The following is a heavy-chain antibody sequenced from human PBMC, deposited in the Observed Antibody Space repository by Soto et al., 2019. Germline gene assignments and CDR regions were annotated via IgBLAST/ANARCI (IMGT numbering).Heavy chain of an antibody. V-gene: IGHV1-2*02. CDR2: INPNSGAT. CDR1: GYTFTVYY. D-gene: IGHD5-12*01. Sequence: ASVKVSCKASGYTFTVYYIHWVRQAPGQGLEWMGWINPNSGATNYAQKFQGRVTMTRDTSISTAYMELSRLRSDDTAVYYCAKSLLATISRHWFDPWGQGTLVTVSS. CDR3: AKSLLATISRHWFDP. J-gene: IGHJ5*02.